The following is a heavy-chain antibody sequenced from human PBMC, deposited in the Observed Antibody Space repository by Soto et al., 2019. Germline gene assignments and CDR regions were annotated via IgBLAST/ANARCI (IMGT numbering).Heavy chain of an antibody. V-gene: IGHV3-11*05. CDR3: ARVLTSSSWYFDY. CDR1: GFTFSDYY. Sequence: QVQLVESGGGLVKPGRSLRLSCAASGFTFSDYYMSWIRQAPGKGQEWVSYISSSSSYTNYADSVKGRFTISRDNAKNSLYLQMNSLRAEDTAVYYCARVLTSSSWYFDYWGQGTLVTVSS. J-gene: IGHJ4*02. CDR2: ISSSSSYT. D-gene: IGHD6-13*01.